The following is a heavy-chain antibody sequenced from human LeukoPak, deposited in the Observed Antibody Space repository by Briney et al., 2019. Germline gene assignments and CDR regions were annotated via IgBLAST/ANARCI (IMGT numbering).Heavy chain of an antibody. D-gene: IGHD3-22*01. CDR1: GYTFTSYY. Sequence: ASVKVSCKASGYTFTSYYMHWVRQAPGQGLEWMGIINPSGGSTSYAQKFQGRVTMTRDTSTSTVYMELSSLRSEDTAVYYCARDPHYHDSSGYYYGNWFDPWGQGTLVTVSS. CDR3: ARDPHYHDSSGYYYGNWFDP. V-gene: IGHV1-46*01. CDR2: INPSGGST. J-gene: IGHJ5*02.